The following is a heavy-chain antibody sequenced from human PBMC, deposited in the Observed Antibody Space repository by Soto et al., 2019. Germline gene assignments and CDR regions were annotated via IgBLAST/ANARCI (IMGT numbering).Heavy chain of an antibody. J-gene: IGHJ5*02. D-gene: IGHD1-1*01. CDR3: ARTYVPGIAGFDP. CDR2: MSGDGKTI. V-gene: IGHV3-74*01. CDR1: GFTFSNYF. Sequence: GSLRLSCAASGFTFSNYFMHWVRQFPGEGLVWVSRMSGDGKTISYADSVKGRFTISRDNAKNTPYLQMNSLRVEDTAVYYCARTYVPGIAGFDPWGQGTLVTVSS.